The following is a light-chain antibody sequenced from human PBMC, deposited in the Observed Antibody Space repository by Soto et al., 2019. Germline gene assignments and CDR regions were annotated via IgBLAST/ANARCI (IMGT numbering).Light chain of an antibody. CDR3: QQYGSSL. V-gene: IGKV3-20*01. Sequence: EIVLTQSPATLSLSPGERATLSCRASQSVSSSYLAWYQQKPGQAPRLLIYGASSRATGIPDRFSGSGSGTDFTLTISRLEPEDFAVYYCQQYGSSLFGQGTRLEIK. J-gene: IGKJ5*01. CDR2: GAS. CDR1: QSVSSSY.